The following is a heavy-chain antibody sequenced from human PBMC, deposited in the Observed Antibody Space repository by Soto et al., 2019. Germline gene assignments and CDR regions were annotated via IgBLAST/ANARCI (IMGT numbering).Heavy chain of an antibody. J-gene: IGHJ4*02. V-gene: IGHV4-30-2*01. CDR3: AGDYDPASYRFDQ. CDR2: IYHSGST. CDR1: GGSISSGAYS. Sequence: SETLSLTCAVSGGSISSGAYSWSWIRQPPGKGLEWIGYIYHSGSTTYNPSLKSRVTISLDRSKNQFSLNLRSVTAADTAVYYCAGDYDPASYRFDQWGQGTLVTVAS. D-gene: IGHD3-10*01.